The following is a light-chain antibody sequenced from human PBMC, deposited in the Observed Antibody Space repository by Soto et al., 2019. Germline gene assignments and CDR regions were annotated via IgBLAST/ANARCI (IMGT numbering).Light chain of an antibody. Sequence: DIQMTQSPSTLSASVGDRVTITCRASQSISSWLAWYQQKPGKAPKLLIYDASSLESGVPSRFSGSGSGTEFTLTNSSLQPDDFATYYCQQYNSYSPTWTFGQGTKVDIK. CDR2: DAS. CDR3: QQYNSYSPTWT. J-gene: IGKJ1*01. V-gene: IGKV1-5*01. CDR1: QSISSW.